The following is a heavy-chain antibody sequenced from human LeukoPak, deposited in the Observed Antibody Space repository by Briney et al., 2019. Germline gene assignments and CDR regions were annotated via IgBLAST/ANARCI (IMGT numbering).Heavy chain of an antibody. V-gene: IGHV4-4*07. Sequence: SETLSLTCTVSGGSISSSYWSWIRQPAGKGLEWIGRIYTSGRTNFNPSLRSRVTMSVDTSKNQFSLKVNSVTAADTAVYYCARGVSPDYDYEFYYDYNMDVWGKGTTVTVSS. J-gene: IGHJ6*03. CDR2: IYTSGRT. CDR3: ARGVSPDYDYEFYYDYNMDV. CDR1: GGSISSSY. D-gene: IGHD3-22*01.